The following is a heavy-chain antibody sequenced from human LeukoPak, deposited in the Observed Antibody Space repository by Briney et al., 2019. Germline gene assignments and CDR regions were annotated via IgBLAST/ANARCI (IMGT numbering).Heavy chain of an antibody. Sequence: SETLSLTCTGSGGSISSYYWSWIRQPPGKGLEWIGYIYYSGSTNYNPSLKSRVTISVDTSKNQFSLKLSSVTAADTAVYYCARDLRLQGDNWFDPWGQGTLVTVSS. D-gene: IGHD5-12*01. CDR3: ARDLRLQGDNWFDP. CDR2: IYYSGST. V-gene: IGHV4-59*01. CDR1: GGSISSYY. J-gene: IGHJ5*02.